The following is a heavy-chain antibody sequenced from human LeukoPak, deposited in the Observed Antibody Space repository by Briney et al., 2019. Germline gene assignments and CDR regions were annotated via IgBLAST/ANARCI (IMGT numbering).Heavy chain of an antibody. Sequence: ASVKVSCKASGYTFTSYGISWVRQAPGQGLEWMGWISAYNGNTNYAQKLQGRVTMTTDTSTSTAYMELRSLRSDDTAVYYCARGPPKRQWLVRTAGAFDIWGQGTMVTVSS. CDR3: ARGPPKRQWLVRTAGAFDI. CDR1: GYTFTSYG. CDR2: ISAYNGNT. D-gene: IGHD6-19*01. J-gene: IGHJ3*02. V-gene: IGHV1-18*01.